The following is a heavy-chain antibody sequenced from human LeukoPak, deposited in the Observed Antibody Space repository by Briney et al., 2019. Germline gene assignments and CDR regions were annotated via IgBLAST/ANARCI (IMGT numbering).Heavy chain of an antibody. CDR1: TFSIVTNYY. D-gene: IGHD5-12*01. Sequence: SETLSLTCTVSTFSIVTNYYWGWIRQPPGKGLEWIASTSHSGRTFYKTPLQSRVTMSVDTSKNQFSLSLRSVTAADTAVYYCARDRHKLVDIVAGILDYWGQGTLVTVSS. CDR3: ARDRHKLVDIVAGILDY. V-gene: IGHV4-38-2*02. J-gene: IGHJ4*02. CDR2: TSHSGRT.